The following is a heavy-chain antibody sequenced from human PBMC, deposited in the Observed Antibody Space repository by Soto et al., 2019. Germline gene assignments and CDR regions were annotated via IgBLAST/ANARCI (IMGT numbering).Heavy chain of an antibody. D-gene: IGHD2-2*01. CDR1: GFTFSSYA. V-gene: IGHV3-23*01. CDR3: AKPNLYCSSTSCYAN. CDR2: ISGSGGNK. J-gene: IGHJ4*02. Sequence: EVQLLESGGGLVQPGGSLRLSCAGSGFTFSSYAMSWVRQAPGKGLEWVSVISGSGGNKYYADSVKGRFTISRDNSKNMLYLQMDSLGAEDTAVYYCAKPNLYCSSTSCYANWGQGTLVTVSS.